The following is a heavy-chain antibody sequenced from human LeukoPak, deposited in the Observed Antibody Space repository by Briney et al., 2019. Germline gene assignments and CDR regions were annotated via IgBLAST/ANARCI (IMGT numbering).Heavy chain of an antibody. CDR1: GYTFTGYY. D-gene: IGHD2-15*01. CDR2: INPNSGGT. J-gene: IGHJ4*02. V-gene: IGHV1-2*02. Sequence: ASVKVSCKASGYTFTGYYMHWVRQAPGQGLEWMGWINPNSGGTNYAQKFQGRVTMTRDTSISTAYMELSSLRSEDTAVYYCATQYCSGGSCYVYFDYWGQGTLVTVSS. CDR3: ATQYCSGGSCYVYFDY.